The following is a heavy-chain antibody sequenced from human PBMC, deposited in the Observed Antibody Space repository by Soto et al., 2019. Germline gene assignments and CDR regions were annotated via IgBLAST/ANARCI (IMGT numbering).Heavy chain of an antibody. CDR1: GYTCTSYG. CDR3: ARVPREIILVGMDV. J-gene: IGHJ6*02. Sequence: QVQLVQSGAEVKKPGASVKVACKASGYTCTSYGISWVRQAPGQGLEWMGWISGKTAKTNYAQNLQGRVTITTDTSTRTAYMELRSLRSDDTAVYYCARVPREIILVGMDVWGQGTTVTVSS. D-gene: IGHD2-2*01. CDR2: ISGKTAKT. V-gene: IGHV1-18*04.